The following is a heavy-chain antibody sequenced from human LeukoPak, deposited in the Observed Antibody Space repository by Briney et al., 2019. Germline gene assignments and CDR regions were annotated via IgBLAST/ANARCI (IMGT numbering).Heavy chain of an antibody. CDR1: GYTFTSYG. V-gene: IGHV1-18*01. Sequence: ASVKVSCTASGYTFTSYGISWVRQAPGQGLEWMGWISAYNGNTYYAQKLQGRVTMSTDTPTSTAYMELRSLRSDNTAVYYCARGPGGRSGYYPLEDYYYYYYMDVWGKGTTVTVSS. J-gene: IGHJ6*03. D-gene: IGHD3-22*01. CDR2: ISAYNGNT. CDR3: ARGPGGRSGYYPLEDYYYYYYMDV.